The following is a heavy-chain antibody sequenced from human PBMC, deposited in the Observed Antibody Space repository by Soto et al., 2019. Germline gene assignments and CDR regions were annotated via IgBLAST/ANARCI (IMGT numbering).Heavy chain of an antibody. V-gene: IGHV1-18*01. CDR2: ISGYNGNT. Sequence: ASVKVSCKASGYTVTSSDISWVRQAPGQGLEWVGWISGYNGNTNFAQRLQGRVTLTTDTSTSTAYMELWSLRSDDTAVYYCARGSGSSYNGIDSWGQGTLVTVSS. J-gene: IGHJ4*02. CDR1: GYTVTSSD. D-gene: IGHD3-10*01. CDR3: ARGSGSSYNGIDS.